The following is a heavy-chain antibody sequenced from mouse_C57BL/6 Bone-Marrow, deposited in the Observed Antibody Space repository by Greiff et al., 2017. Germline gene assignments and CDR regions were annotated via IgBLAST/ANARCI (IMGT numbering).Heavy chain of an antibody. CDR1: GYSFTDYN. J-gene: IGHJ1*03. D-gene: IGHD1-1*01. CDR2: INPNYGTT. V-gene: IGHV1-39*01. CDR3: ARPYYYGSSHWYFDV. Sequence: VQLKQSGPELVKPGASVKISCKASGYSFTDYNMNWVKQSNGKSLEWIGVINPNYGTTSYNQKFKSKATLTVDQSSSTAYMQLNSLTSEDSAVYYGARPYYYGSSHWYFDVWGTGTTVTVSS.